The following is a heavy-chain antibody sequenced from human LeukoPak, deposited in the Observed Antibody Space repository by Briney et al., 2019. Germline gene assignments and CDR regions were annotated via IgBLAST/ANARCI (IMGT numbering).Heavy chain of an antibody. J-gene: IGHJ4*02. Sequence: GGSLRLSCAASGLAVSNNYMTWVRQAPGKGLEWVSVIHTGGDTYYPDYVQGRFTISRDSSKNTLHLQMNSLIAEDTAIDYCARVVSLSGIGYFDYWGRGTLVTVSS. CDR1: GLAVSNNY. CDR2: IHTGGDT. D-gene: IGHD3-10*01. CDR3: ARVVSLSGIGYFDY. V-gene: IGHV3-53*01.